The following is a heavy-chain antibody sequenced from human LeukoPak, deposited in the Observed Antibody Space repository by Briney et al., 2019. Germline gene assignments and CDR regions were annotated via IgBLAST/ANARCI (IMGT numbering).Heavy chain of an antibody. Sequence: ASVKVSCKASGGTFSSYAINWVRQATGQGLEWMGWMNPNSGNTGYAQKFQGRVTMTRNTSISTAYMELSRLRSDDTAVYYCARELEDYMDVWGKGTTVTVSS. D-gene: IGHD6-13*01. CDR3: ARELEDYMDV. CDR1: GGTFSSYA. CDR2: MNPNSGNT. V-gene: IGHV1-8*02. J-gene: IGHJ6*03.